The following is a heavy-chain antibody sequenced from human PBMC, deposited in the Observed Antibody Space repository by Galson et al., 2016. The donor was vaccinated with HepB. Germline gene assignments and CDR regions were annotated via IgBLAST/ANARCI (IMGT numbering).Heavy chain of an antibody. CDR2: ISSSSYT. D-gene: IGHD6-19*01. J-gene: IGHJ1*01. CDR3: ARAGSGSYVGYFQH. Sequence: ISSSSYTYNADSVKGRFTISRDNAKNSLYLQMNSLRAEDTAVYYCARAGSGSYVGYFQHWGQGTLVTVSS. V-gene: IGHV3-21*06.